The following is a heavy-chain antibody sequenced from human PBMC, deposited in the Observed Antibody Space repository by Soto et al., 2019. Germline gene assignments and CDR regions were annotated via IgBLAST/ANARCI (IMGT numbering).Heavy chain of an antibody. CDR3: AKGGNSSCWHPRRYCYHHLMDL. CDR1: GFTFSSYG. CDR2: ISYDGSNK. J-gene: IGHJ6*03. V-gene: IGHV3-30*18. D-gene: IGHD6-13*01. Sequence: QVQLVESGGGVVQPGGSLRLSCAASGFTFSSYGMHWVRQAPGKGLEWGAAISYDGSNKYYADSVKGRFTISRDNSKNTLHLQTNGLRPEDRAVYCGAKGGNSSCWHPRRYCYHHLMDLWGKGTPVPVSS.